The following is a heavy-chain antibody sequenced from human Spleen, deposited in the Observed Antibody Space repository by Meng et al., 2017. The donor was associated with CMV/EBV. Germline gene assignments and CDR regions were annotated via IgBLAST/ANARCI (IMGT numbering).Heavy chain of an antibody. CDR3: ARSYRYTGYFDY. J-gene: IGHJ4*02. Sequence: SETLSLTCTVSGASITSSSYFWDWIRQSPGKGLEWIAYIFYTGSTNHNPSLKSRVTISIDTSKNQFSLNLNSVTAADTAVYYCARSYRYTGYFDYWGQGMLVTVSS. D-gene: IGHD5-18*01. V-gene: IGHV4-61*05. CDR2: IFYTGST. CDR1: GASITSSSYF.